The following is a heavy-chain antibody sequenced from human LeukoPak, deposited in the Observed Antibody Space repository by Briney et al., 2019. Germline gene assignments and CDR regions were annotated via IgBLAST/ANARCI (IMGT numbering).Heavy chain of an antibody. J-gene: IGHJ4*02. CDR1: GFTFSNAW. CDR3: AKDYFLVDTAMVDY. Sequence: PGGSLRLSCAASGFTFSNAWMNWVRQAPGKGLEWVAVISYDGSNKYYADFVKGRFTISRDNSKNTLYLQMNSLRAEDTAVYYCAKDYFLVDTAMVDYWGQGTLVTVSS. CDR2: ISYDGSNK. V-gene: IGHV3-30*18. D-gene: IGHD5-18*01.